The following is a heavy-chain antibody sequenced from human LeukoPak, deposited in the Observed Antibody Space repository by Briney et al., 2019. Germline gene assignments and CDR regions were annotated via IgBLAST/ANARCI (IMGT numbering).Heavy chain of an antibody. CDR3: AKGSYYDNSGYYYLGY. J-gene: IGHJ4*02. CDR2: ISGSGGST. Sequence: PGGSLRLSCAASGFTFSSYAMSWVRQAPGKGLEWVSGISGSGGSTYYADSVKGRFTISRDNSKNTLFLQMNSLRAEDTALYYCAKGSYYDNSGYYYLGYWGQGTLVTVSS. CDR1: GFTFSSYA. V-gene: IGHV3-23*01. D-gene: IGHD3-22*01.